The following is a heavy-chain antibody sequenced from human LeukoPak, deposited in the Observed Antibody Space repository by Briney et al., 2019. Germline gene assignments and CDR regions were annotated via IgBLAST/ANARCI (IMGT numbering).Heavy chain of an antibody. V-gene: IGHV3-21*01. J-gene: IGHJ4*02. CDR3: ARDLEGSGSFYRPSYDY. CDR2: ISSSGSYI. Sequence: GGSLRLSCAASGFTFSVYRMNWVRQAPGKGLECVASISSSGSYIYHADSVKGRFAISRDNAKNSLYLQMNSLRAEDTAVYYCARDLEGSGSFYRPSYDYWGQGTLVTVSS. D-gene: IGHD3-10*01. CDR1: GFTFSVYR.